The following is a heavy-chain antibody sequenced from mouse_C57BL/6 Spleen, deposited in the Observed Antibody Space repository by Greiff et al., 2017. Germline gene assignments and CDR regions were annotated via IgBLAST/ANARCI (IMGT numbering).Heavy chain of an antibody. V-gene: IGHV5-6*01. J-gene: IGHJ4*01. CDR2: ISSGGSYT. D-gene: IGHD3-2*02. CDR3: ARREATLGHYAMDY. CDR1: GFTFSSYG. Sequence: EVHLVESGGDLVKPGGSLKLSCAASGFTFSSYGMSWVRQTPDKRLEWVATISSGGSYTYYPDSVKGRFTISRDNAKNTLYLQMSSLKSEDTAMYYCARREATLGHYAMDYWGQGTSVTVSS.